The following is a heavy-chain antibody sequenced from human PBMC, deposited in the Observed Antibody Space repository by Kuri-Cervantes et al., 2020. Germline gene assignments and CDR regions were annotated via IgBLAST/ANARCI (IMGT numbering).Heavy chain of an antibody. D-gene: IGHD3-3*01. CDR1: GGSISSSSYY. CDR2: IYYSGST. V-gene: IGHV4-39*07. CDR3: ARGNDFWFRRTTNWFDP. J-gene: IGHJ5*02. Sequence: ESLKISCTVSGGSISSSSYYWGWIRQPPGKGLEWIGSIYYSGSTYYNPSLKSRVTISVDTSKNQFSLKLSSVTAADTAVYYCARGNDFWFRRTTNWFDPWGQGTLVTVSS.